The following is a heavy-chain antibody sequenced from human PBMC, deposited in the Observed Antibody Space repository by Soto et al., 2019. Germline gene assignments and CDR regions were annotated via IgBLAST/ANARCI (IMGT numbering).Heavy chain of an antibody. CDR3: ARDDFWSGYKREVGVY. CDR2: ISSSSSYI. J-gene: IGHJ4*02. D-gene: IGHD3-3*01. V-gene: IGHV3-21*01. CDR1: GFTFSSSS. Sequence: EVQLVESGGGLVKPGGSLRLSCAASGFTFSSSSMNWVRQAPGKGLEWVSSISSSSSYIYYADSVKGRFTISRDNAKNSLYLQMNSLRAEDTAVYYCARDDFWSGYKREVGVYWGQGTLVTVSS.